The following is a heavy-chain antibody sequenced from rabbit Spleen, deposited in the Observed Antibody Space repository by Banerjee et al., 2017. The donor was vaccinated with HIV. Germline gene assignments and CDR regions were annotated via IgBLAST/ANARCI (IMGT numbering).Heavy chain of an antibody. CDR2: IDSGSSGFT. V-gene: IGHV1S45*01. Sequence: QEQLEESGGDLVKPGASLTLTCIASGFSLSNNYYMCWVRQAPGKGLEWIACIDSGSSGFTYFASWAKGRFTISKTSSTTVTLQMTSLTAADTATYFCARDSGSSFSSYGMDLWGPGTLVTVS. J-gene: IGHJ6*01. CDR3: ARDSGSSFSSYGMDL. CDR1: GFSLSNNYY. D-gene: IGHD8-1*01.